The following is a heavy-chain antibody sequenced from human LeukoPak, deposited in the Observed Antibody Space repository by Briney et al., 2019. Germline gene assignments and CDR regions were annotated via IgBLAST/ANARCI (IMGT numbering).Heavy chain of an antibody. Sequence: SETLSLTCTVSGGSISSSSYYWGWIRQPPGKGLEWIGSIYYSGSTYYNPSLKSRVTISVDTSKNQFSLKLSSVTAADTAVYYCASPWSSARLSVPFDYWGQGTLVTVSS. J-gene: IGHJ4*02. CDR3: ASPWSSARLSVPFDY. CDR2: IYYSGST. D-gene: IGHD1-26*01. V-gene: IGHV4-39*01. CDR1: GGSISSSSYY.